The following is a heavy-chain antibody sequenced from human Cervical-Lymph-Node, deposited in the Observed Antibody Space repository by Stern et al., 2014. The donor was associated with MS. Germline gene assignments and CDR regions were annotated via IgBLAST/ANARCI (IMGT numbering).Heavy chain of an antibody. V-gene: IGHV3-9*01. CDR2: IRWNSGSI. D-gene: IGHD1-26*01. CDR3: AKAQGSGSFPVDY. Sequence: QLVESGGGLVQPGRTLRLSCAASGFTFDDYAMHWVRHAPGKGMERVSGIRWNSGSIGYADSVKGRFTISRDNAKNSLYLQMNSLRAEDTALYYCAKAQGSGSFPVDYWGQGTLVTVSS. CDR1: GFTFDDYA. J-gene: IGHJ4*02.